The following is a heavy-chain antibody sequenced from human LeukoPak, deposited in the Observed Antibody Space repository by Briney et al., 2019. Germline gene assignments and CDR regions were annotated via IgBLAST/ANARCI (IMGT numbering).Heavy chain of an antibody. V-gene: IGHV3-30*01. CDR1: GFTFSSYA. CDR3: ARSPDSSGWPDPDAFDI. CDR2: ISYDGSNK. J-gene: IGHJ3*02. D-gene: IGHD6-19*01. Sequence: GGSLRLSCAASGFTFSSYAMHWVRQAPGKGLEWVAVISYDGSNKYYADSVKGRFTISRDNSKNTLYLQMNSLRAEDTAVYYCARSPDSSGWPDPDAFDIWGQGTMVTVPS.